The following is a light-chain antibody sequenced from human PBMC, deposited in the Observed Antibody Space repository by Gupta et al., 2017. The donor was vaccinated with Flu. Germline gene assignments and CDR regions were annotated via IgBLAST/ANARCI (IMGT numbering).Light chain of an antibody. V-gene: IGKV1-39*01. Sequence: DLQMTQSPSSLSASVGDRVTITCRASQSISSYLNWYQQKPGKAPKLLIYAASSWQSGVPSRFSGSGSGTDFTLTISSRQPEDFATYYCQQSDSSPRLTFGGGTKVEIK. CDR3: QQSDSSPRLT. CDR2: AAS. J-gene: IGKJ4*01. CDR1: QSISSY.